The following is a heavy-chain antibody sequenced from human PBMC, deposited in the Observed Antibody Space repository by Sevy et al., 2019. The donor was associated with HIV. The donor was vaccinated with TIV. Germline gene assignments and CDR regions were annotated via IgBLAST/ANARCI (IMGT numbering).Heavy chain of an antibody. J-gene: IGHJ4*02. CDR1: GFTFSKYW. CDR2: IKEDGSEK. V-gene: IGHV3-7*01. Sequence: GGSLRLSCAASGFTFSKYWMSWVRQAPGTGLEWVANIKEDGSEKNYVDSVKGRFPISRDNAKNSLFLQMNSLRAEDTAVYYCARESYKIIETSGTEFDYWGQGTLVTVSS. D-gene: IGHD1-20*01. CDR3: ARESYKIIETSGTEFDY.